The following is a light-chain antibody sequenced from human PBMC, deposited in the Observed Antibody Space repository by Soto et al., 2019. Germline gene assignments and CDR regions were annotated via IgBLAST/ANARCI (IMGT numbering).Light chain of an antibody. CDR3: QQYDNWAFT. J-gene: IGKJ3*01. CDR2: GAS. V-gene: IGKV3-15*01. Sequence: EIVMTQSPATLSVSPGEGATLSCRASQSVSSKLAWYQQKPGQAPRLLIYGASTRATGIPARFSGSESGTEFALTLSSLQSEDFAVYYWQQYDNWAFTFGPGTKVDIK. CDR1: QSVSSK.